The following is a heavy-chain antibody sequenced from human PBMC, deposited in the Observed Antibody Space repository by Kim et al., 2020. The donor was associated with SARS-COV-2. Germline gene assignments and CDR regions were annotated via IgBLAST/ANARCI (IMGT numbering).Heavy chain of an antibody. CDR1: GFTFSSYG. CDR3: ARDHQQLVYQDAFDI. V-gene: IGHV3-33*05. D-gene: IGHD6-13*01. CDR2: ISYDGSNK. Sequence: GGSLRLSCAASGFTFSSYGMHWVRQAPGKGLEWVAVISYDGSNKYYADSVKGRFTISRDNSKNTLYLQMNSLRAEDTAVYYCARDHQQLVYQDAFDIWGQGTMVTVSS. J-gene: IGHJ3*02.